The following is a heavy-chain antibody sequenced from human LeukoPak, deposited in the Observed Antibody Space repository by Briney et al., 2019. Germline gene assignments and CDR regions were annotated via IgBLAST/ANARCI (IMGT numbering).Heavy chain of an antibody. CDR2: ISAISTYI. Sequence: PGGSLRLSRAASGFTYSSYSMNWVRQAPGKGLEWVSSISAISTYIYYADSVKGRFSISRDNAKNSLFLQMNSLRAEDTALYYCARDRSTNSYAEYFFDYWGQGTLVTVSS. J-gene: IGHJ4*02. CDR3: ARDRSTNSYAEYFFDY. CDR1: GFTYSSYS. D-gene: IGHD5-18*01. V-gene: IGHV3-21*01.